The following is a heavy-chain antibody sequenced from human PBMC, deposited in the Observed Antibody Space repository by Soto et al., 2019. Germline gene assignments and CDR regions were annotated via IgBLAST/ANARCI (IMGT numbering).Heavy chain of an antibody. CDR3: ARNTHTSAPNFAY. CDR1: GDSVSSNSVA. CDR2: TYYRSKWCY. V-gene: IGHV6-1*01. D-gene: IGHD2-2*01. Sequence: SQTLSLTCAISGDSVSSNSVAWSWIRQSPSRGLEWLGRTYYRSKWCYDYAASVKSRITIDADTSKNQFSLQLNAVTPEDTAVYYCARNTHTSAPNFAYGGQGTLVTLS. J-gene: IGHJ4*02.